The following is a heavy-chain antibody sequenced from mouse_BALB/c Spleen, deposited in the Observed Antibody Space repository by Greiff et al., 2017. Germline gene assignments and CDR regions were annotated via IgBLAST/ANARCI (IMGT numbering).Heavy chain of an antibody. D-gene: IGHD2-4*01. J-gene: IGHJ1*01. Sequence: EVHLVESGGGLVQPGGSLKLSCAASGFTFSSYGMSWVRQTPDKRLELVATINSNGGSTYYPDSVKGRCTISRDNAKNTLYLQMSSLKSEDTAMYYSARKTERLPYWYCDVWGAGTTVTVSS. V-gene: IGHV5-6-3*01. CDR3: ARKTERLPYWYCDV. CDR2: INSNGGST. CDR1: GFTFSSYG.